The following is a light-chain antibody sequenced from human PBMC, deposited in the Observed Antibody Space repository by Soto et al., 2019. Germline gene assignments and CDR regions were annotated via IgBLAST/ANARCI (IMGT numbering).Light chain of an antibody. J-gene: IGLJ1*01. V-gene: IGLV2-14*02. CDR2: EGS. CDR3: QSYDASLRGSGV. CDR1: SSDVGSYNL. Sequence: SALTQPASVSGSPGQSITISCTGTSSDVGSYNLVSWYQQHPGKAPKLMIYEGSKRPSGVPDRFSGSRSGNSASLTITGLQADDEADYYCQSYDASLRGSGVFGTGTKVTVL.